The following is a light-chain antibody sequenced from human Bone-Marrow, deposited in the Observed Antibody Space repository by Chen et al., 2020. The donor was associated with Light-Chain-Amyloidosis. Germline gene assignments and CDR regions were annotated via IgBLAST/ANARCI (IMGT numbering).Light chain of an antibody. CDR2: EVT. CDR3: SSYTSTNTLV. J-gene: IGLJ1*01. Sequence: QSALTPPASESGSPGQSTTISCTGTSSDVGGDNNVSWYKQHPDKAPKLMIYEVTNRPSWVPDRFSGSKSDNTASLTSSGFQTEDEADYFGSSYTSTNTLVFGSGTRVTVL. CDR1: SSDVGGDNN. V-gene: IGLV2-14*01.